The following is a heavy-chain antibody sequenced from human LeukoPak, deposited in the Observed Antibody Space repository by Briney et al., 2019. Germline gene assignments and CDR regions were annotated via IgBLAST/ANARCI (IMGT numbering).Heavy chain of an antibody. J-gene: IGHJ4*02. CDR1: GFSFSGYG. CDR2: IHYDGARS. CDR3: ARDMYYDSSGYYGVAY. V-gene: IGHV3-30*02. Sequence: GGSLRLSCAASGFSFSGYGMHWVRQAPGKGLEWVAFIHYDGARSYYADSVKGRFTISRDNAKNSLYLQMNSLRAEDTAVYYCARDMYYDSSGYYGVAYWGQGTLVTVSS. D-gene: IGHD3-22*01.